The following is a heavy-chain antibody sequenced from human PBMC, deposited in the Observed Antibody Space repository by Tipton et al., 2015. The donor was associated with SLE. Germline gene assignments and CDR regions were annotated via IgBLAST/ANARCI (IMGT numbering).Heavy chain of an antibody. J-gene: IGHJ3*02. D-gene: IGHD2-15*01. V-gene: IGHV4-4*02. CDR2: IYHSGST. CDR3: ASPPGRAAFDI. Sequence: SLRLSCAVSGDSISSSNWWSWVRQPPGKGLEWIGEIYHSGSTNYNPSLKSRVTISVDTSKNQFSLKLSSVTAADTAVYYCASPPGRAAFDIWGQGTMVTVSS. CDR1: GDSISSSNW.